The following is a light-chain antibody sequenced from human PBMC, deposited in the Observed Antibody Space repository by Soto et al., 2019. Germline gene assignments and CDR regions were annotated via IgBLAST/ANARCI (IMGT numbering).Light chain of an antibody. CDR3: QQYGSSLWT. CDR1: QSFRGL. J-gene: IGKJ1*01. CDR2: GAS. Sequence: EIVLTQSPGTLSLSPGERATLSCRASQSFRGLLAWYQQKPGQAPRLLIYGASSRATGIPDRFSGSGSGTDFTLTISRLEPEDFAVYYCQQYGSSLWTFGQGTKVDI. V-gene: IGKV3-20*01.